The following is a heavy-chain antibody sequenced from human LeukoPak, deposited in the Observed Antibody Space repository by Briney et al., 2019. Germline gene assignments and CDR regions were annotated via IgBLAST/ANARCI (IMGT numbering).Heavy chain of an antibody. V-gene: IGHV1-2*06. CDR1: GGTFSSYA. J-gene: IGHJ6*02. Sequence: ASVKVSCKASGGTFSSYAISWVRQAPGQGLEWMGRINPNSGGTNYAQKFQGRVTMTRDTSISTAYMELSRLRSDDTAVYYCARDTAPYYYGMDVWGQGTTVTVSS. D-gene: IGHD5-18*01. CDR3: ARDTAPYYYGMDV. CDR2: INPNSGGT.